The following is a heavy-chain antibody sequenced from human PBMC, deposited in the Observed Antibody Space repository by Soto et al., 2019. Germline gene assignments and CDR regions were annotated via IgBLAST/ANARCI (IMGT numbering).Heavy chain of an antibody. CDR2: ISYDGSNK. J-gene: IGHJ6*02. CDR3: ARDEIDIVVVPAAVLSYYYYGMDV. V-gene: IGHV3-30-3*01. CDR1: GFTRSINN. D-gene: IGHD2-2*01. Sequence: QRRSALWVTSAESGFTRSINNMNWVRQAPGKGLEWVAVISYDGSNKYYADSVKARFTITRDNSKNPLYLQMNSRRAEDTAVYYCARDEIDIVVVPAAVLSYYYYGMDVWGQVSTVTVS.